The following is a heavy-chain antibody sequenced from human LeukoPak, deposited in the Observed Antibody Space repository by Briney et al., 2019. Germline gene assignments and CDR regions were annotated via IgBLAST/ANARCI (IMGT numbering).Heavy chain of an antibody. CDR1: GGSISSGGYY. CDR3: AREGSVVVPAAIRGYFDY. CDR2: IYYSGST. J-gene: IGHJ4*02. D-gene: IGHD2-2*02. V-gene: IGHV4-31*03. Sequence: SETLSLTCTVSGGSISSGGYYWSWIRQHPGKGLEWIGYIYYSGSTYYNPSLKSRVTISVDTSKNQFSLKLSSGTAADTAVYYCAREGSVVVPAAIRGYFDYWGQGTLVTVSS.